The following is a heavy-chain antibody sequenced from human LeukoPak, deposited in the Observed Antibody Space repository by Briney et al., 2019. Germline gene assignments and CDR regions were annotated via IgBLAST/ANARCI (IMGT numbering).Heavy chain of an antibody. J-gene: IGHJ5*02. CDR2: IYHTGST. CDR1: GGSISSGLYS. CDR3: ARLQYCSGTSCYWFDP. D-gene: IGHD2-2*01. V-gene: IGHV4-30-2*01. Sequence: SQTLSLTCDVSGGSISSGLYSWSWIRQPLGKGLEWIGYIYHTGSTYYNPSLKSRVTISVDTSKNQFSLRLSSVTAADTAVYYCARLQYCSGTSCYWFDPGAREPWSPSPQ.